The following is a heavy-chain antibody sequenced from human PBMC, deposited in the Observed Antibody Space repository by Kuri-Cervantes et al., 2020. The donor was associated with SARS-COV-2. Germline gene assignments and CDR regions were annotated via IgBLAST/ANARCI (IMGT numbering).Heavy chain of an antibody. CDR3: ARGRYNYGSGSPNFDY. J-gene: IGHJ4*02. Sequence: SWVRQMPGKGLEWIGEINHSGSTNYNPSLKSQVTISVDTSKNQFSLKLSSVTAADTAVYYCARGRYNYGSGSPNFDYWGQGTLVTCSS. CDR2: INHSGST. D-gene: IGHD3-10*01. V-gene: IGHV4-34*01.